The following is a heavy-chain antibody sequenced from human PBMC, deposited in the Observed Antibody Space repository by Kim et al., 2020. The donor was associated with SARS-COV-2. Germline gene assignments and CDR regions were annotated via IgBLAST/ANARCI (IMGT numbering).Heavy chain of an antibody. CDR3: ARGGRGATPTDY. J-gene: IGHJ4*02. Sequence: GGSLRLSCAASGFTFSSYEMNWVRQAPGKGLEWVSYISSSGSTIYYADSVKGRFTISRDNAKNSLYLQMNSLRAEDTAVYYCARGGRGATPTDYWGQGTLVTVSS. CDR1: GFTFSSYE. V-gene: IGHV3-48*03. CDR2: ISSSGSTI. D-gene: IGHD1-26*01.